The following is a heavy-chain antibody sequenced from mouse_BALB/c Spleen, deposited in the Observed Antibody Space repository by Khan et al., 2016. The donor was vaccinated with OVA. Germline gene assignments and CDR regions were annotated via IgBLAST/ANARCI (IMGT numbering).Heavy chain of an antibody. CDR3: DRQLYYHYKIVDY. CDR2: IWSDGST. J-gene: IGHJ4*01. V-gene: IGHV2-6-1*01. CDR1: GFSLTNYG. D-gene: IGHD2-4*01. Sequence: QVQLKESGPGLAAPSQSLSITCTISGFSLTNYGIHWVRQPPGKGLEWLVVIWSDGSTTYNSALKSRLTITTDNSQSHVFLQMNSLQTDDTAIYFCDRQLYYHYKIVDYWGQGTTVTVSS.